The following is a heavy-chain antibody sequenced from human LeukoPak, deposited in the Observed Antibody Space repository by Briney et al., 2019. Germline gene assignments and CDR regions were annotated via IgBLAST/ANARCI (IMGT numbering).Heavy chain of an antibody. CDR3: AKDIHFWSGYYTGTDY. Sequence: GGSLRLSCEAPGLIFTNYGMHWVRQAPGKGLEWVAVISYDGSNKYYADSVKGRFTISRDNSKNTLYLQMNSLRAEDTAVYYCAKDIHFWSGYYTGTDYWGQGTLVTVSS. D-gene: IGHD3-3*02. CDR2: ISYDGSNK. V-gene: IGHV3-30*18. J-gene: IGHJ4*02. CDR1: GLIFTNYG.